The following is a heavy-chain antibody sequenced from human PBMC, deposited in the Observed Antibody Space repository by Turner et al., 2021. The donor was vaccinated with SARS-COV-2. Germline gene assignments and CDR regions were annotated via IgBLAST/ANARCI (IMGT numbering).Heavy chain of an antibody. V-gene: IGHV1-24*01. D-gene: IGHD2-2*01. CDR3: ATGYQLRVNWFDP. Sequence: QVQLVQSGAEVTKPGASVKVSCKISGYTLTELSMYWVRQAPGKGPEWMGGFDPEDGETIYAQNFQGRVTMTEDTSTDTAYMELSSLRSEDTAVYFCATGYQLRVNWFDPWGQGTLVTVSS. J-gene: IGHJ5*02. CDR2: FDPEDGET. CDR1: GYTLTELS.